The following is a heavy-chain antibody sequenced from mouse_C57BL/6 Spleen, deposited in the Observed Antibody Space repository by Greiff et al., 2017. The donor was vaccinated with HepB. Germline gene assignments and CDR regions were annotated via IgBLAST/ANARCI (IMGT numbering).Heavy chain of an antibody. V-gene: IGHV5-4*03. CDR3: ASDGYSYAMDY. CDR2: ISDGGSYT. D-gene: IGHD2-3*01. CDR1: GFTFSSYA. Sequence: EVKVVESGGGLVKPGGSLKLSCAASGFTFSSYAMSWVRQTPEKRLEWVATISDGGSYTYYPDNVKGRFTISRDNAKNNLYLQMSHLKSEDTAMYYCASDGYSYAMDYWGQGTSVTVSS. J-gene: IGHJ4*01.